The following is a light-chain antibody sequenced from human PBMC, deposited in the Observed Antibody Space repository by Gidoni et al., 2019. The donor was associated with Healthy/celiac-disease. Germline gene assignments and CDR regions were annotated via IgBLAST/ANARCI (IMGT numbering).Light chain of an antibody. Sequence: EIVMTQPPATLSVSPGERATLSCRASQSVNSNLAWYQQKPGQAPRLLIYGASTRATGIPARFSGSGSGTEFTLTISSLQSEDFAVYYCQQYNNWPLTFGGXTKVEIK. CDR2: GAS. V-gene: IGKV3-15*01. CDR3: QQYNNWPLT. J-gene: IGKJ4*01. CDR1: QSVNSN.